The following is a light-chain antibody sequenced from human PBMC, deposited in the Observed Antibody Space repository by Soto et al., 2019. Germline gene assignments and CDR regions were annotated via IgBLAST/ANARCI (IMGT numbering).Light chain of an antibody. J-gene: IGLJ3*02. CDR2: STS. V-gene: IGLV7-43*01. CDR1: TGAVTSGYY. CDR3: LLFYGDAWV. Sequence: QTVVTQEPSLTVSPGGTVTLTCASSTGAVTSGYYPNWFQQKAGQAPRVLIYSTSNKHSWTPARFSGSLLGGKAALTLSGVQPEDEAEYYCLLFYGDAWVFGGGTKVT.